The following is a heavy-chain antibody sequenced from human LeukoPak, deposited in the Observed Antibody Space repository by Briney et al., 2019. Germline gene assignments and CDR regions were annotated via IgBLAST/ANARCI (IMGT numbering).Heavy chain of an antibody. J-gene: IGHJ4*02. D-gene: IGHD4-17*01. Sequence: GGSLRLSCAASGFTVSSYGMHWFRQAPGKGLEWMAVIRYVGSDKYYADSVKGRFTISRDNSQNTMYLQMNSLRAEDTAVYYCARDNDYALDYWGQGTLVTVSS. V-gene: IGHV3-30*12. CDR1: GFTVSSYG. CDR3: ARDNDYALDY. CDR2: IRYVGSDK.